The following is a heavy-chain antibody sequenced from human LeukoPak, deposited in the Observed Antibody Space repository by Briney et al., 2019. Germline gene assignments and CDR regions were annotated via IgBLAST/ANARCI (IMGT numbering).Heavy chain of an antibody. CDR1: GFTFSSSW. Sequence: PGGSLRLSCVVSGFTFSSSWMSWVRQAPGKGPEWVANIKQDGSEIYYVESVRGRFTISRDNAKNLLYLQMDSLRVEDTAVYYCGRDMEVWGQGTTVTVSS. V-gene: IGHV3-7*03. CDR3: GRDMEV. J-gene: IGHJ6*02. CDR2: IKQDGSEI.